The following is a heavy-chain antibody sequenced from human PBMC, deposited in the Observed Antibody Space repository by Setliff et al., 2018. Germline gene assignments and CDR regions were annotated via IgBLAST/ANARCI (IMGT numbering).Heavy chain of an antibody. J-gene: IGHJ6*02. CDR2: IIPIFATA. D-gene: IGHD3-10*01. CDR3: ARDHAYGSRFYYYYYGMDV. V-gene: IGHV1-69*13. CDR1: GGTFSTYA. Sequence: SVKVSCKASGGTFSTYAISWGRQAPGQGLEWMGGIIPIFATANYAQKFQGRVTITADESTSKAYMELSSLRAEDTAVYYCARDHAYGSRFYYYYYGMDVWGQGTTVTVSS.